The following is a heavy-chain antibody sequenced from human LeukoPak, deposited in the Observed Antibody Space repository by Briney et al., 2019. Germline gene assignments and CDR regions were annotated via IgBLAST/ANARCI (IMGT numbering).Heavy chain of an antibody. CDR3: AKDRVLHDFWSGPIPPYYYGMDV. V-gene: IGHV3-23*01. J-gene: IGHJ6*02. Sequence: GGSLRLSCAASGFTFSSYATSWVRQAPGKGLEWVSAISGSGGSTYYADSVKGRFTISRDNSKNTLYLQMNSLRAEDTAVYYCAKDRVLHDFWSGPIPPYYYGMDVWGQGTTVTVSS. CDR2: ISGSGGST. D-gene: IGHD3-3*01. CDR1: GFTFSSYA.